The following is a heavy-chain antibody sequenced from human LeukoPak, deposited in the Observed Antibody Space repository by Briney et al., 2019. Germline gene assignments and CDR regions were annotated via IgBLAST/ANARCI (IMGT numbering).Heavy chain of an antibody. CDR1: GFTFSSYA. CDR2: ISYDGSNK. Sequence: PGGSLRLSCAASGFTFSSYAMHWVRQAPGKGLEWVAVISYDGSNKYYADSVKGRFTISRDNSKNTLYLQMNSLRAEDTAVYYCAKDVEWKLHFFDYWGQGTLVTFSS. V-gene: IGHV3-30-3*01. CDR3: AKDVEWKLHFFDY. D-gene: IGHD1-26*01. J-gene: IGHJ4*02.